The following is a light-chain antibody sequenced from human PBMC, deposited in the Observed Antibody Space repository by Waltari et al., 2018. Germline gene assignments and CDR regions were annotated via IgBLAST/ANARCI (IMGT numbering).Light chain of an antibody. CDR2: VNSDGSH. V-gene: IGLV4-69*01. J-gene: IGLJ3*02. Sequence: QLVLTQSPSASASLGASVKLTCTLSSGHSNNIIAWLQQQPEKGPRYLMKVNSDGSHSKGDEIPDRFSGSSSGAERYLTISRLQSEDEADYYCQSGGHGTWVFGGGTKLTVL. CDR1: SGHSNNI. CDR3: QSGGHGTWV.